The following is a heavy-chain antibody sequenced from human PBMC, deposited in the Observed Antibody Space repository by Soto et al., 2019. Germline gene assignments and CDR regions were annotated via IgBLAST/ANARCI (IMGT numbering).Heavy chain of an antibody. CDR2: IKEDGSEK. CDR1: GFTFSTSW. D-gene: IGHD5-18*01. J-gene: IGHJ4*02. V-gene: IGHV3-7*01. CDR3: ARDRGYSCFDY. Sequence: GSLRLSCAASGFTFSTSWMNWVRQAPGKGLEWVAGIKEDGSEKYYVDFVKGRFTISRDNAENSLYLQMNGLRAEDTAVYYCARDRGYSCFDYWGLGTLVTVSS.